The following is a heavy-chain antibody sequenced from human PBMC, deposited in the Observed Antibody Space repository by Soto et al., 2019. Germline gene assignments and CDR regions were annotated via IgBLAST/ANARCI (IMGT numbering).Heavy chain of an antibody. D-gene: IGHD3-22*01. CDR1: GFTFSSYA. J-gene: IGHJ4*02. V-gene: IGHV3-23*01. Sequence: GGSLRLSCAASGFTFSSYAMSWVRQAPGKGLEWVSAISGSGGSTYYADSVKGRFTISRDNSKNTLYLQMNSLRAEDTAVYYCAKDPAYYYDRSGYYFDYWGQGTLVTVSS. CDR2: ISGSGGST. CDR3: AKDPAYYYDRSGYYFDY.